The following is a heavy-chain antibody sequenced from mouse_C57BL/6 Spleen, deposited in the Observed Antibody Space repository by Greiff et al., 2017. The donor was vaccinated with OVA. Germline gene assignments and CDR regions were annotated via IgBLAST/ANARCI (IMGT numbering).Heavy chain of an antibody. CDR2: IYPGDGDT. D-gene: IGHD2-4*01. J-gene: IGHJ3*01. Sequence: VQLQQSGPELVKPGASVKISCKASGYAFSSSWMNWVKQRPGKGLEWIGRIYPGDGDTKYNGKFKGKATLTADKSSSTAYMQLSSLTSEDSAVYFCARYDYDKAYWGQGTLVTVSA. CDR1: GYAFSSSW. V-gene: IGHV1-82*01. CDR3: ARYDYDKAY.